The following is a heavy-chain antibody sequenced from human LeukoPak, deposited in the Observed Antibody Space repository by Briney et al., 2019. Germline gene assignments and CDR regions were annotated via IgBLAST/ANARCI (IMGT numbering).Heavy chain of an antibody. V-gene: IGHV3-11*04. J-gene: IGHJ2*01. CDR3: ARAPPDWECSNSICYTWYFDL. D-gene: IGHD2-2*02. CDR1: GFMFSDYY. Sequence: PGGSLRLSCAASGFMFSDYYMSWIRQAPGKGLEWVSYISTSGSTIFYADSVKGRFTISRDNAKNSLFLQMNNLGVEDTAVYYCARAPPDWECSNSICYTWYFDLWGRGTLVTVSS. CDR2: ISTSGSTI.